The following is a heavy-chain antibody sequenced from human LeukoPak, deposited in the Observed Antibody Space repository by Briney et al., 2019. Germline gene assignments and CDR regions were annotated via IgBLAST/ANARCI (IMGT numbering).Heavy chain of an antibody. Sequence: GASAKVSCKASGYTFTGSGRYLYWLRQAPGQGLECVGWIHPNNGATLYAQKFQGRVAMTTDTSISAAYMELSRLRPDDTAMYYCARDGPAQMVDFDYWGQGTLVTVSS. V-gene: IGHV1-2*02. D-gene: IGHD3-10*01. CDR1: GYTFTGSGRY. CDR3: ARDGPAQMVDFDY. J-gene: IGHJ4*02. CDR2: IHPNNGAT.